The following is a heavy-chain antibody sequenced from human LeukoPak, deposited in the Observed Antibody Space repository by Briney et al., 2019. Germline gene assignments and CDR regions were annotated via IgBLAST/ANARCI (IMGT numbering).Heavy chain of an antibody. CDR1: GFTFSSYA. CDR3: AKGWVRYYYDSSGYYPPFDY. Sequence: GGSLRLSCAASGFTFSSYAMSWVRQAPGKGLEWVSAISGSGGSTYYADSVKGQFTISRDNSKNTLYLQMNSLRAEDTAVYYCAKGWVRYYYDSSGYYPPFDYWGQGTLVTVSS. J-gene: IGHJ4*02. D-gene: IGHD3-22*01. CDR2: ISGSGGST. V-gene: IGHV3-23*01.